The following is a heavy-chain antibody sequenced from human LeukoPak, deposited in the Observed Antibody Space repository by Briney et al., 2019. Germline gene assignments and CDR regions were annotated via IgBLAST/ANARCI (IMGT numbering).Heavy chain of an antibody. V-gene: IGHV3-43D*03. CDR2: ISWDGGST. J-gene: IGHJ4*02. Sequence: GGSLRLSCAASGFTFDDYAMHWVRQAPGKGLEWVSLISWDGGSTYYADSVRGRFTISRDFAKISLFLQMNSLRVEDTAVYYCAAGGAPGRFDYWGRGAPVTVSS. D-gene: IGHD6-13*01. CDR3: AAGGAPGRFDY. CDR1: GFTFDDYA.